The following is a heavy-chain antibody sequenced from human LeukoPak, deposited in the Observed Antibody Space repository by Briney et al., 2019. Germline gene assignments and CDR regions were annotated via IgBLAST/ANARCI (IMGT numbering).Heavy chain of an antibody. CDR1: GGSISTTNYY. CDR3: ARDLSPAGVFDY. Sequence: SETLSLTCTVSGGSISTTNYYWGWIRQPPGKGLEWIGSIYYSGSTYYNPSLKSRVTISVDTSKNQFSLKLSSVTAADTAVYYCARDLSPAGVFDYWGQGTLVTVSS. CDR2: IYYSGST. V-gene: IGHV4-39*07. D-gene: IGHD2-2*01. J-gene: IGHJ4*02.